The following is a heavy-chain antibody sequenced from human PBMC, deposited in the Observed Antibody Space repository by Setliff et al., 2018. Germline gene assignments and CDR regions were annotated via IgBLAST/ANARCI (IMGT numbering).Heavy chain of an antibody. Sequence: ASVKVSCKASGYSFRLYAIHWLRQAPGQRXXXXXXXXXXXXXXXXXXXXXDRVXXXRDTSADIAYMDLSGLRSDDMAVYYCARGYCDGIGCPAPLYYFGSWGQGTLGTVSS. CDR2: XXXXXXXX. CDR3: ARGYCDGIGCPAPLYYFGS. CDR1: GYSFRLYA. V-gene: IGHV1-3*02. D-gene: IGHD2-21*01. J-gene: IGHJ4*02.